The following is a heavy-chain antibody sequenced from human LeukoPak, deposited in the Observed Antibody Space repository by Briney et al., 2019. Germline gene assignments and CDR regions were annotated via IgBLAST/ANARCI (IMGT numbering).Heavy chain of an antibody. Sequence: ASVKVSCKASGYTFTSYDINWVRQATGQGLEWMGWMNPNSGNTGYAQKFQGRVTMTRNTSISTAYIELSSLRSEDTAVYYCAREPKGGQAFDIWGQGTMVTVSS. CDR3: AREPKGGQAFDI. V-gene: IGHV1-8*01. CDR2: MNPNSGNT. CDR1: GYTFTSYD. J-gene: IGHJ3*02. D-gene: IGHD2-15*01.